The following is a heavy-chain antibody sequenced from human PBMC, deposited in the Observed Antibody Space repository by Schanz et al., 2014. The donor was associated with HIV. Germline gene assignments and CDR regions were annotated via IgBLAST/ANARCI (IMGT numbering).Heavy chain of an antibody. J-gene: IGHJ6*02. CDR2: ISYDGSNK. Sequence: QVQLVESGGGVVQPGRSLRLSCAASRFIFSSYGMHWVRQAPGKGLEWVAVISYDGSNKYYADSVKGRFTISRDISKNTLYLQMNSLRAEDTAVYYCAKDRITGTTGVPYYYYGMDVWGQGTTVTVSS. D-gene: IGHD1-7*01. V-gene: IGHV3-30*18. CDR3: AKDRITGTTGVPYYYYGMDV. CDR1: RFIFSSYG.